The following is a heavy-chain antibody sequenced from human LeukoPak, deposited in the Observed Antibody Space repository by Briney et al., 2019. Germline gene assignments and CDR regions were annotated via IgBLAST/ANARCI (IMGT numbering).Heavy chain of an antibody. J-gene: IGHJ6*02. CDR3: ARIVWGQQLVPPLYYYYGMDV. V-gene: IGHV2-70*11. CDR2: TDWDDDK. CDR1: GFSLSTSGMC. D-gene: IGHD6-13*01. Sequence: SGPTLVNPTQTLTLTCTFSGFSLSTSGMCVSWIRQPPGKALEWLARTDWDDDKYYSTSLKTRIPISKDTSKNPVVLTMTNMDPVDTATYYCARIVWGQQLVPPLYYYYGMDVWGQGTTVTVSS.